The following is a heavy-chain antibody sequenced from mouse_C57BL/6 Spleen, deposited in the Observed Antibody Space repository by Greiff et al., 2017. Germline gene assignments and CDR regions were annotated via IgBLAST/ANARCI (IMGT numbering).Heavy chain of an antibody. Sequence: DVQLQESGAELVRPGASVKLSCTASGFNIKDYYMHWVKQRPEQGLEWIGRIDPEDGDTEYAPKFQGKATMTADTSSNTAYLQLSSLTSADTAVYYCTTFFANVVGAMDYWGQGTSVTVSS. D-gene: IGHD1-1*01. J-gene: IGHJ4*01. V-gene: IGHV14-1*01. CDR2: IDPEDGDT. CDR3: TTFFANVVGAMDY. CDR1: GFNIKDYY.